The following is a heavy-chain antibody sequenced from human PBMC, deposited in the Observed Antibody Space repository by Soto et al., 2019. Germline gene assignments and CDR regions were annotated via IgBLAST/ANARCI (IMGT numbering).Heavy chain of an antibody. Sequence: GGSLRLSCAASGFTFSNAWMSWVRQAPGKGPEWVGRIKSKTDGGTTDYAAPVKGRFTISRDDSKNTLYLQMNSLRAEDTAVYYCAKGAWWYGKTPHYYYYGMDVWGQGTTVTVSS. CDR1: GFTFSNAW. J-gene: IGHJ6*02. CDR2: IKSKTDGGTT. D-gene: IGHD2-15*01. V-gene: IGHV3-15*01. CDR3: AKGAWWYGKTPHYYYYGMDV.